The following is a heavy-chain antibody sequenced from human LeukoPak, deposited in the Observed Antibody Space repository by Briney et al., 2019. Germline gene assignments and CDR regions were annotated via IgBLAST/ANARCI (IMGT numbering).Heavy chain of an antibody. J-gene: IGHJ4*02. CDR3: ARGAGGRQLVLVY. CDR2: INHSGIS. D-gene: IGHD6-13*01. Sequence: PSETLSLTCAVDITSFSGYYWTWIRQPPGKGLELIGEINHSGISDYNPSLKSRVTISFDSSKNQCSLRLTSVTDAATATYYCARGAGGRQLVLVYWGQGTLVTVSS. V-gene: IGHV4-34*01. CDR1: ITSFSGYY.